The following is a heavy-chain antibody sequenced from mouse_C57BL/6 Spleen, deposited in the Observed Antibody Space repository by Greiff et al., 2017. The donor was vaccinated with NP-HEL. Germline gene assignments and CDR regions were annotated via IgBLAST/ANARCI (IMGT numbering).Heavy chain of an antibody. CDR3: GRDVSSGYPFAY. CDR1: GYSITSGYD. CDR2: ISYSGST. Sequence: DVKLQESGPGMVKPSQSLSLTCTVTGYSITSGYDWHWIRHFPGNKLEWMGYISYSGSTNYNPSLKSRISITHDTSKNHFFLKLNSVTTEDTATYYCGRDVSSGYPFAYWGQGTLVTVSA. D-gene: IGHD3-2*02. J-gene: IGHJ3*01. V-gene: IGHV3-1*01.